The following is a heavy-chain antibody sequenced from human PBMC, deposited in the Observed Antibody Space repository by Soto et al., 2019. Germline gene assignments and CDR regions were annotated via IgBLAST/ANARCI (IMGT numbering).Heavy chain of an antibody. Sequence: QVQLQESGPGLVKPSQTLSLTCTVSGGSISSGGYYWSWIRQHPGKGLEWIGYIYYSGTTYYNPSLKSRVXXXVXXSKNQFSLKLSSVTAADTAVYYCARLTSGPVYFDYWGQGTLVTVSS. CDR3: ARLTSGPVYFDY. J-gene: IGHJ4*02. V-gene: IGHV4-31*03. D-gene: IGHD3-10*01. CDR1: GGSISSGGYY. CDR2: IYYSGTT.